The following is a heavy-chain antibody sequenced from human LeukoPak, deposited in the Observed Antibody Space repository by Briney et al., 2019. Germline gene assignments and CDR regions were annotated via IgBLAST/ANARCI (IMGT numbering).Heavy chain of an antibody. CDR3: TRSGYRHPYHFES. CDR2: IRYDGSNK. D-gene: IGHD3-22*01. J-gene: IGHJ4*02. V-gene: IGHV3-33*08. Sequence: GGSLRLSCAASRFTFSSYGMHWVRQAPGKGLEWVAFIRYDGSNKYYADSVKGRFTISRDNSKNTLSLQMNSLRADDTAIYYCTRSGYRHPYHFESWGQGTLVIVSS. CDR1: RFTFSSYG.